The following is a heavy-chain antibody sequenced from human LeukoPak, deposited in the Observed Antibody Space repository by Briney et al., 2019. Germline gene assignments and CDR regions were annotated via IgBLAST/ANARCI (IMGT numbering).Heavy chain of an antibody. CDR3: ARDRELPFYYYYMDV. V-gene: IGHV3-7*01. J-gene: IGHJ6*03. CDR2: IKQDGSEK. CDR1: GFTFSSYW. D-gene: IGHD1-7*01. Sequence: GGSLRLSCAASGFTFSSYWMSWVRQAPGKGLEWVANIKQDGSEKYYVDSVKGRFTISRDNAKNSLYLQMNSLRAEGTAVYYCARDRELPFYYYYMDVWGKGTTVTVSS.